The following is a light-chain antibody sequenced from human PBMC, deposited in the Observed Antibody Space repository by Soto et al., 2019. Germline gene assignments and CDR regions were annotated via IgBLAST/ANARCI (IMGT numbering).Light chain of an antibody. CDR1: SSNIGNNY. CDR3: GTWDSSLSAYV. Sequence: QSVLTQPPSVSVAPGQKVTISCSGSSSNIGNNYVSWYQQLPGTAPKALIYENNKRPSGIPDRFSGSKSGTSATLGITGLQTGDEADYYCGTWDSSLSAYVFGTGTKLTVL. V-gene: IGLV1-51*02. CDR2: ENN. J-gene: IGLJ1*01.